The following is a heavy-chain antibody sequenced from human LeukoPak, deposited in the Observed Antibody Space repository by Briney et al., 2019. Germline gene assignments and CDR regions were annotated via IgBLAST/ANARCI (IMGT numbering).Heavy chain of an antibody. V-gene: IGHV1-8*03. Sequence: GASVKVSCKASGYTFTSYDINWVRQPTGQGLEWMGWMNPNSGNTGYAQKFQGRVTITRNTSISTAYMELSSLRSEDTAVYYCARAKYIAARLAYYYYMDVWGKGTTVTISS. CDR2: MNPNSGNT. CDR1: GYTFTSYD. CDR3: ARAKYIAARLAYYYYMDV. D-gene: IGHD6-6*01. J-gene: IGHJ6*03.